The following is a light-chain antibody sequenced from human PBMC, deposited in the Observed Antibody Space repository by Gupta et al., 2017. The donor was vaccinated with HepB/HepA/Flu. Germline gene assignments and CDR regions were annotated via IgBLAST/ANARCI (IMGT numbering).Light chain of an antibody. J-gene: IGLJ3*02. CDR3: ETWDTSLHTWV. CDR2: ENN. CDR1: NSNVGNKY. Sequence: QSVLSQPPSVSASPGQKVTISCSGSNSNVGNKYVSWYQQFPGTAPKLLIYENNKRPSGIPDRFSGSKSGTSATLGITVLQTGDEAEYYCETWDTSLHTWVFGGGTKLTVI. V-gene: IGLV1-51*01.